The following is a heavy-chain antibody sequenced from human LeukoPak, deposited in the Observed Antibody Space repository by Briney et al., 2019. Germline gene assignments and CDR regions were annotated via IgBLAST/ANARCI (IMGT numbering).Heavy chain of an antibody. CDR2: IWYDGSNK. CDR3: ASGDVDYYDSSGYLAY. CDR1: GFTFSSYG. Sequence: GGSLRLSCAASGFTFSSYGMHWVRQAPGRGLEWVAVIWYDGSNKYYADSVKGRFTISRDNSKNTLYLQMNSLRAEDTAVYYCASGDVDYYDSSGYLAYWGQGTLVTVSS. J-gene: IGHJ4*02. D-gene: IGHD3-22*01. V-gene: IGHV3-33*01.